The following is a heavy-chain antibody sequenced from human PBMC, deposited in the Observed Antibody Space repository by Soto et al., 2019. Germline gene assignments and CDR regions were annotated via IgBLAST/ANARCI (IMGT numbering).Heavy chain of an antibody. CDR3: AREEDIVVVPAARGDYYYGMDD. D-gene: IGHD2-2*01. CDR2: IIPIFGTA. Sequence: GASVKVSCKASGGTFSSYAISWVRQAPGQGLEWMGGIIPIFGTANYAQKFQGRVTITADESTSTAYMELSSLRSEDTAVYYCAREEDIVVVPAARGDYYYGMDDWGQGTTVTVSS. V-gene: IGHV1-69*13. CDR1: GGTFSSYA. J-gene: IGHJ6*02.